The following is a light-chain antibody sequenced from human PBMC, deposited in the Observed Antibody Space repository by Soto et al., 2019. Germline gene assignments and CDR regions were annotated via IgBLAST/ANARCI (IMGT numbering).Light chain of an antibody. CDR1: SSNIGVNT. CDR3: AAWDDNLQGGV. CDR2: GDN. Sequence: QAVVTQPPSASGTPGQTVTISCFGSSSNIGVNTVNWYQQLPGTAPKLLIYGDNQRPSGVPDRFSGSKSGTSASLAISGLQSDDEADYYCAAWDDNLQGGVFGGGTKLTVL. V-gene: IGLV1-44*01. J-gene: IGLJ3*02.